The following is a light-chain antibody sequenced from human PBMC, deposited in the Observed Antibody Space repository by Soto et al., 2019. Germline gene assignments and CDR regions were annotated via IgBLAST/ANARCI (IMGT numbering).Light chain of an antibody. CDR3: QQYSSYWT. V-gene: IGKV1-5*03. Sequence: DAQMTQSPSTLSASVGDRVTISCRASQTISNWLAWYQQKPGKAPKLLIFTTSSLESGVPSRFSGSGSGTEFTLTISSLQPDDFATYYCQQYSSYWTFGQGTKVDIK. CDR1: QTISNW. CDR2: TTS. J-gene: IGKJ1*01.